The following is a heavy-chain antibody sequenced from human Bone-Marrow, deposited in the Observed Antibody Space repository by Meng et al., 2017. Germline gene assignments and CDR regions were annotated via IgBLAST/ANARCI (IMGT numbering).Heavy chain of an antibody. CDR3: ARGPTTMAHDFDY. Sequence: QGSGPGLWRPSETLSLTCVVSGGSFSDYYWSWIRQPPGKGLEWIGEINHSGSTNYNPSLESRATISVDTSQNNLSLKLSSVTAADSAVYYCARGPTTMAHDFDYWGQGTLVTVSS. D-gene: IGHD4-11*01. J-gene: IGHJ4*02. CDR2: INHSGST. CDR1: GGSFSDYY. V-gene: IGHV4-34*01.